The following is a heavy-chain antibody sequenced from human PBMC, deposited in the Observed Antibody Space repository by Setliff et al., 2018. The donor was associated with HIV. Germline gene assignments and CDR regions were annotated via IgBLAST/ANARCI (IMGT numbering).Heavy chain of an antibody. CDR1: GGSISSSSYY. CDR2: VYFSGRA. V-gene: IGHV4-39*01. D-gene: IGHD2-8*01. J-gene: IGHJ4*02. CDR3: ARGATVPFTNSWYYLDY. Sequence: KASETLSLTCTVSGGSISSSSYYWAWIRQPPGKGLEYIGSVYFSGRAYYNPSLKSRISISADASKNQFSLKLTSMTAADTALYFCARGATVPFTNSWYYLDYWGRGNRVTVSS.